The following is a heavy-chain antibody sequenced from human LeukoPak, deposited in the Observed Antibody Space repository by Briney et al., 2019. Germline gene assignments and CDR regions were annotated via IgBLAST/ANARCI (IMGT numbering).Heavy chain of an antibody. D-gene: IGHD3-22*01. Sequence: ASVKVSCKASGGTFSSYAISWVRQAPGQGLEWMGGIIPIFGTANYAQKFQGRVTITADESTSTAYMELSSLRSEDTAVYYCATENYDSSGYYPWGQGTLVTVSS. CDR1: GGTFSSYA. CDR3: ATENYDSSGYYP. J-gene: IGHJ5*02. CDR2: IIPIFGTA. V-gene: IGHV1-69*13.